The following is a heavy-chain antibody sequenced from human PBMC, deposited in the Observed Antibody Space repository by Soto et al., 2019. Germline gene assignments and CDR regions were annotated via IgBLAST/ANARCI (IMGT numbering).Heavy chain of an antibody. CDR2: IYYSGST. J-gene: IGHJ4*02. V-gene: IGHV4-59*01. Sequence: SETLSLTCTVSGGSISSYYWSWIRQPPGKGLEWIGYIYYSGSTNYNPSLKSRVTISVDTSKNQISLKLSSVTAADTAVDYCARSPIIAARDYWGQGTLVTVSS. CDR3: ARSPIIAARDY. D-gene: IGHD6-6*01. CDR1: GGSISSYY.